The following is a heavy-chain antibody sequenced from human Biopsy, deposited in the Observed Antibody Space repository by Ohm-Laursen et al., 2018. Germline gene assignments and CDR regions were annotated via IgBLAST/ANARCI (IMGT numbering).Heavy chain of an antibody. CDR2: ISYNERT. CDR3: VREPKTGTAEAWYFDL. J-gene: IGHJ2*01. V-gene: IGHV4-31*03. CDR1: GASVKTSGYF. D-gene: IGHD3-9*01. Sequence: SQTLSLTCYVSGASVKTSGYFWAWIRQRPGKGLEWIGYISYNERTHYNPSLTSRLAISFDTSNNRISLQLRSVSVADTAVYYCVREPKTGTAEAWYFDLWGRGSPVTVPS.